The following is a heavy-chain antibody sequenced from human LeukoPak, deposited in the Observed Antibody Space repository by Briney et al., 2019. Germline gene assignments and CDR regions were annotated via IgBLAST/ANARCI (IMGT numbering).Heavy chain of an antibody. CDR2: INHSGST. CDR1: GGSISSYY. Sequence: PSETLSLTCTVSGGSISSYYWSWIRQPPGKGLEWIGEINHSGSTNYNPSLKSRVTISVDTSKNQFSLKLSSVTAADTAVYCCAGLDYYDSSGYYYWGQGTLVTVSS. J-gene: IGHJ4*02. V-gene: IGHV4-34*01. CDR3: AGLDYYDSSGYYY. D-gene: IGHD3-22*01.